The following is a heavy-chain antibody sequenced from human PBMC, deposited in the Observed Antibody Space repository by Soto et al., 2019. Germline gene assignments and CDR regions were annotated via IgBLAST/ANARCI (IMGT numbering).Heavy chain of an antibody. J-gene: IGHJ6*03. D-gene: IGHD6-13*01. CDR2: ISYDGSNN. CDR3: AKADSSSWEGIYYYMDV. CDR1: GFTFSSYG. V-gene: IGHV3-30*18. Sequence: PGGSLRLSCAASGFTFSSYGMHWGRQAPGKGLEWVAVISYDGSNNSYADSVKGRFTISRDNSKNTLYLQMNSLRAEDTAVYYCAKADSSSWEGIYYYMDVWGKGTTVTVSS.